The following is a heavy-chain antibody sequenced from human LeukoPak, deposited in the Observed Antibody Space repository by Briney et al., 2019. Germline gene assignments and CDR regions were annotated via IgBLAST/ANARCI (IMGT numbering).Heavy chain of an antibody. J-gene: IGHJ6*02. D-gene: IGHD6-19*01. V-gene: IGHV3-30-3*01. CDR2: ISYDGSNK. Sequence: PGGSLRLSCAASGFTFSSYAMHWVRQAPGKGLEWVAVISYDGSNKYYADSVKGRFTIFRDNSKNTLYLQMNSLRAEDTAVYYCARGLAGYGMDVWGQGTTVTVSS. CDR1: GFTFSSYA. CDR3: ARGLAGYGMDV.